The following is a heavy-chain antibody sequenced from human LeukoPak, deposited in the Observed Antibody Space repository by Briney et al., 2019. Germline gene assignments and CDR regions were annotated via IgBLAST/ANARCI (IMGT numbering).Heavy chain of an antibody. CDR1: GGTFSSYA. D-gene: IGHD3-3*01. CDR3: ARGGLRFLEWSYNWFDP. V-gene: IGHV1-69*13. J-gene: IGHJ5*02. CDR2: IIPIFGTA. Sequence: ASVKVSCKASGGTFSSYAISWVRQASGQGLEWMGGIIPIFGTANYAQKFQGRVTITADESTSTAYVELSSLRSEDTAVYYCARGGLRFLEWSYNWFDPWGQGTLVTVSS.